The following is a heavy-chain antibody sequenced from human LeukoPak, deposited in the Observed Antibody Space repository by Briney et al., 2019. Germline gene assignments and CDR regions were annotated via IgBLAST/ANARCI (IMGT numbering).Heavy chain of an antibody. CDR3: AKVTSHYYDFDY. V-gene: IGHV3-66*01. D-gene: IGHD3-22*01. CDR2: IYSGGST. Sequence: GGSLRLSCAASEFSVGSNYMTWVRQAPGKGLEWVSLIYSGGSTYYADSVKGRFTISRDNSKNTLYLQMNSLRAEDTAVYYCAKVTSHYYDFDYWGQGTLVTVSS. J-gene: IGHJ4*02. CDR1: EFSVGSNY.